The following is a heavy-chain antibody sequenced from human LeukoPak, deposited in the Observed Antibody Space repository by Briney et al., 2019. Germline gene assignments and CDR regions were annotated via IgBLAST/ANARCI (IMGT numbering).Heavy chain of an antibody. J-gene: IGHJ5*02. CDR1: GGSFSGYY. CDR2: INHSGST. D-gene: IGHD3-9*01. Sequence: PSETLSLTCAVYGGSFSGYYWSWIRQPPGKGLEWIGEINHSGSTNYNPSLKSRVTISVDTSKNQFSLKLSSVTAADTAVYYCARKGSELRYFDWFKSNWFDPWGQGTLVTVSS. CDR3: ARKGSELRYFDWFKSNWFDP. V-gene: IGHV4-34*01.